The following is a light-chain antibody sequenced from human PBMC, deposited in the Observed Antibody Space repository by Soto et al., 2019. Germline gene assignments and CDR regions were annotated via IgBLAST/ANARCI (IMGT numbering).Light chain of an antibody. CDR2: QDT. CDR3: QAWDSSPAAV. CDR1: KLGDSY. J-gene: IGLJ2*01. V-gene: IGLV3-1*01. Sequence: SCELTQPPSVSVSPGQTASITCSGDKLGDSYACWYQQKPGQSPVLVIYQDTKRPSTIPERFSGSNSGNTATLTISGTQAMDEADYYCQAWDSSPAAVVGGGTKLTVL.